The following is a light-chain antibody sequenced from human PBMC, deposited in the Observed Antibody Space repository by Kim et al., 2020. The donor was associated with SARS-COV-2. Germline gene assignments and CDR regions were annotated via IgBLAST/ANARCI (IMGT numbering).Light chain of an antibody. Sequence: ALGQTVTTTCQGDSRRGYYASWFRQKSGQAPILVIYGDKNRPSGIPDRFSGSGSGNTASLTITGAQAEDEADYYCNSRDSSGNHVLFGGGTQLTVL. CDR3: NSRDSSGNHVL. V-gene: IGLV3-19*01. J-gene: IGLJ3*02. CDR2: GDK. CDR1: SRRGYY.